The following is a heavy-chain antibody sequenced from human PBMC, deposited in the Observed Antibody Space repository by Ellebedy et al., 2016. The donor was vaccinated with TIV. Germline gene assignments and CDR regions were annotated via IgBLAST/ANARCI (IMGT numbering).Heavy chain of an antibody. CDR3: ARGVGRTGNDFDY. V-gene: IGHV1-46*01. CDR2: FNPLDGST. J-gene: IGHJ4*02. D-gene: IGHD1-1*01. CDR1: GYTFTSNF. Sequence: ASVKVSCXASGYTFTSNFKHWVRQAPGQGLEWMGRFNPLDGSTTYAEKFQGRVTMTRDTSTSTVYMELSSLRSEDTAVYYCARGVGRTGNDFDYWGQGTLVTVSS.